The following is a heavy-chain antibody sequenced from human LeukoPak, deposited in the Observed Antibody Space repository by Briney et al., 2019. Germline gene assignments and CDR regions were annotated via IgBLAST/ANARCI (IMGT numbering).Heavy chain of an antibody. D-gene: IGHD3-22*01. Sequence: GGSLRLSCAASGFTFSNAWMTWVRQAPGKGLEWVGHIKSKTDGATTDYAAPVKGRFAISRDDSKNTVFLQMNSLKIEDTAAYYCAAPPGYYDMSPFDFWGQGTLVTVSS. CDR3: AAPPGYYDMSPFDF. CDR1: GFTFSNAW. J-gene: IGHJ4*02. V-gene: IGHV3-15*01. CDR2: IKSKTDGATT.